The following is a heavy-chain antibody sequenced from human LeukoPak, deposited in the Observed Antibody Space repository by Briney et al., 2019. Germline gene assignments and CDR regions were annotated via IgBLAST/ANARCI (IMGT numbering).Heavy chain of an antibody. CDR1: GFIFSTYG. V-gene: IGHV3-30*02. Sequence: GGSLRLSCAASGFIFSTYGMYWVRQAPGKGLEWVAFIRHDGSIKNYADSVKGRSTIPRDDSKNTLYLQMNSLRAEDTAVYYCAKDSLADIDYWGQGTLVTVSS. CDR3: AKDSLADIDY. D-gene: IGHD3-16*01. CDR2: IRHDGSIK. J-gene: IGHJ4*02.